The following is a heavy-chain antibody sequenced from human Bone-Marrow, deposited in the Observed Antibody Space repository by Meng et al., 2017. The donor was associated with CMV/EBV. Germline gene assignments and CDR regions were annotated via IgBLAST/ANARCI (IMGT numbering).Heavy chain of an antibody. D-gene: IGHD3-9*01. Sequence: SGPTLVKPTQTLTLTCTFSGFSLRTSGAGVAWIRQPPGKALEWLALIYWNDDKRYNPSLRSKLTLAKNTSRNQVVLNISNMDPVDAATYYCALLSRLYDSETGYHPSGFDFWGQGTLVTVSS. CDR3: ALLSRLYDSETGYHPSGFDF. CDR2: IYWNDDK. V-gene: IGHV2-5*01. J-gene: IGHJ4*02. CDR1: GFSLRTSGAG.